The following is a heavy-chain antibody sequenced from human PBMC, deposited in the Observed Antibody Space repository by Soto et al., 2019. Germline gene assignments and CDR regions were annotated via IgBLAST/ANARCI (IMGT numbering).Heavy chain of an antibody. CDR3: ARETYYYDSSCYYYVSGGRYFDY. CDR2: IIPICGTA. D-gene: IGHD3-22*01. J-gene: IGHJ4*02. V-gene: IGHV1-69*01. Sequence: QVQLVQSGAEVKKPGSSVKVSCKASGGTFSSYDISWVRQAPGQGLEWMGGIIPICGTANYAQKFQCRVTITADESTSTAYMELSSLRSEDTAVYYCARETYYYDSSCYYYVSGGRYFDYWGQGTLVTVSS. CDR1: GGTFSSYD.